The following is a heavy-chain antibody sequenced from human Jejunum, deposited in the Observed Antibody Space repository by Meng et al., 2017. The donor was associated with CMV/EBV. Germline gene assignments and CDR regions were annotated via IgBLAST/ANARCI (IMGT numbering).Heavy chain of an antibody. CDR2: LYFRASP. J-gene: IGHJ4*02. D-gene: IGHD6-6*01. CDR1: GGVIPTTVYF. Sequence: GGVIPTTVYFWALIRQPPGEVLEWIGSLYFRASPFHNPSLKGRVTISVDTSKNQFSLKLSSVTAADTAVYYCARAYSSSCRVDYWGQGTLVTVSS. CDR3: ARAYSSSCRVDY. V-gene: IGHV4-39*07.